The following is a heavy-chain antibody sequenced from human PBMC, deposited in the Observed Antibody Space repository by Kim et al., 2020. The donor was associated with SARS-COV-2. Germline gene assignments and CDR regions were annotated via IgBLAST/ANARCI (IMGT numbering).Heavy chain of an antibody. D-gene: IGHD2-15*01. Sequence: SEKNYVGSVKGRFTVSRDNAKNSLYLQMNSLRAEDTAVYYCAREGVGGGSYWGQGILVTVSS. CDR3: AREGVGGGSY. J-gene: IGHJ4*02. CDR2: SEK. V-gene: IGHV3-7*03.